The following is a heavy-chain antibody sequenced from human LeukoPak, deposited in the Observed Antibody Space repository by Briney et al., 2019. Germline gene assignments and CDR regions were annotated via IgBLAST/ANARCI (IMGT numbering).Heavy chain of an antibody. V-gene: IGHV1-18*01. Sequence: ASVKVSCKASGYTFTSYGISWVRQAPGQGLEWMGWISAYNGNSNYARKFQGRVTITADKSTSTAYMELSSLRSEDTAVYYCARDRNMVRGVILWDWGQGTLVTVSS. CDR1: GYTFTSYG. J-gene: IGHJ4*02. CDR3: ARDRNMVRGVILWD. D-gene: IGHD3-10*01. CDR2: ISAYNGNS.